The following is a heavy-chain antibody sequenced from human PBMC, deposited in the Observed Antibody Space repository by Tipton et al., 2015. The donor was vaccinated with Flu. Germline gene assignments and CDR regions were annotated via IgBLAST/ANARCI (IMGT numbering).Heavy chain of an antibody. CDR1: GFTFSSFW. CDR2: IKEDGSKE. J-gene: IGHJ4*02. CDR3: ARLSYYDVDLKNFYFDY. D-gene: IGHD3-10*02. Sequence: SLRLSCAASGFTFSSFWMKWVRQAPGRGPEWVASIKEDGSKEDYVDSVMGRFTISRDNAKNSLYLQMNSLRAEDTAVYYCARLSYYDVDLKNFYFDYWGQGALVTVSS. V-gene: IGHV3-7*01.